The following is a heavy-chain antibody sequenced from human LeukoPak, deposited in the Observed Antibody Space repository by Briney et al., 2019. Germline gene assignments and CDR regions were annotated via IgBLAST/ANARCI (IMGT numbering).Heavy chain of an antibody. V-gene: IGHV4-34*01. CDR3: ARGWIQLWSYWYFDL. D-gene: IGHD5-18*01. CDR2: INHSGST. J-gene: IGHJ2*01. CDR1: GGSFSGYY. Sequence: SETLSLTCAVYGGSFSGYYWSRIRQPPGKGLEWIGEINHSGSTNYNPSLKSRVTISVDTSKNQFSLKPSSVTAADTAVYYCARGWIQLWSYWYFDLWGRGTLVTVSS.